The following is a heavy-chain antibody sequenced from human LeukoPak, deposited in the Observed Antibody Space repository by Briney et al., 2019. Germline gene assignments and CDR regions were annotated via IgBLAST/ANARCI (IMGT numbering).Heavy chain of an antibody. CDR2: IYYTGPT. D-gene: IGHD6-6*01. V-gene: IGHV4-39*07. Sequence: SETLSLTCTVSGVSISTSRYYWGWIRQPPGKGLEWIGNIYYTGPTYYNASLESRVTISLDTSKNQFSLKLSSVTAADTAVYYCARAPYSSSSLDTYYYYYYMDVWGKGTTVTVSS. CDR1: GVSISTSRYY. J-gene: IGHJ6*03. CDR3: ARAPYSSSSLDTYYYYYYMDV.